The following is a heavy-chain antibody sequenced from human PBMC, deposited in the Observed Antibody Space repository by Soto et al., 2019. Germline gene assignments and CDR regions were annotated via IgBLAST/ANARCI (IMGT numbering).Heavy chain of an antibody. CDR1: GYTFTSYY. CDR3: ARDRPDIAARVDAFDI. J-gene: IGHJ3*02. CDR2: INPSGGST. D-gene: IGHD6-6*01. Sequence: ASVQVSCKASGYTFTSYYMHLVRHAPGQGLEWMGIINPSGGSTGYAQKFQGRVTMTRDTSTSTVYMELSSLRSEDTAVYYCARDRPDIAARVDAFDIWGQGTMVTVSS. V-gene: IGHV1-46*01.